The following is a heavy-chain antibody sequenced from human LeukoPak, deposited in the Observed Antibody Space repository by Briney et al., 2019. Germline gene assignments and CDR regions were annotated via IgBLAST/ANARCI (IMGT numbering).Heavy chain of an antibody. Sequence: ASVKVSCKASGYTFTGYYMHWVRQAPGQGLEWMGWINPNSGGTNYAQKFQGRVTMTRDTSISTAYMELSRLRSDDTAVYSCARALSYYDFWSGYFRGYNWFDPWGQGTLVTVSS. CDR1: GYTFTGYY. J-gene: IGHJ5*02. CDR3: ARALSYYDFWSGYFRGYNWFDP. CDR2: INPNSGGT. D-gene: IGHD3-3*01. V-gene: IGHV1-2*02.